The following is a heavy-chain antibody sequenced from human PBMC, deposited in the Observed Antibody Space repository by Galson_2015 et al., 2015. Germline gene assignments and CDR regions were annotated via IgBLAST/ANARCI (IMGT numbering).Heavy chain of an antibody. Sequence: ETLSLTCTVSGGSISSSSYYWGWIRQPPGKGLEWIGSIYYSGSTYYNPSLKSRITISVETSKNQFSLKLSSVTAADTAVYYCARQDISVLDWLAAAGSFDPWGQGTLVTVSS. J-gene: IGHJ5*02. CDR2: IYYSGST. D-gene: IGHD6-13*01. CDR3: ARQDISVLDWLAAAGSFDP. CDR1: GGSISSSSYY. V-gene: IGHV4-39*01.